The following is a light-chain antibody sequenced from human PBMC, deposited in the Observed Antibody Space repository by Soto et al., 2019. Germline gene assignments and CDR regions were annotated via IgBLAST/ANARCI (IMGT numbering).Light chain of an antibody. J-gene: IGLJ2*01. CDR2: SNN. CDR3: AAWDDSLNALV. Sequence: QSVLTQPPSASGTPGQRVTISCSGSSSNIGGNTENWYQQLPGTAPKLLIYSNNQRPSGVPDRCSSSKSGTSASLAISGVQSEDEADYYCAAWDDSLNALVFGGGTKLTVL. CDR1: SSNIGGNT. V-gene: IGLV1-44*01.